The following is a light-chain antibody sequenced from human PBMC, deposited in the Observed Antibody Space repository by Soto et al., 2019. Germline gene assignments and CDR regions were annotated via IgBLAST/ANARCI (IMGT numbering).Light chain of an antibody. CDR3: SSYPSSSIDYV. J-gene: IGLJ1*01. Sequence: QSALTQPASVSGSPGQSITISCTGTSSDVGGYNYVSWYQQHPGKAPKLMIYEVSNRPSGVSNRFSGSKSGNTASLTISGLQAEDEGDYYCSSYPSSSIDYVLGTGTKLTVL. CDR1: SSDVGGYNY. V-gene: IGLV2-14*01. CDR2: EVS.